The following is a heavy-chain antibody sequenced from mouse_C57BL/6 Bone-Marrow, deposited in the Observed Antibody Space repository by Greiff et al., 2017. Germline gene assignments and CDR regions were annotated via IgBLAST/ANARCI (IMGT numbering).Heavy chain of an antibody. CDR3: ARKEPFFAEGFAY. J-gene: IGHJ3*01. V-gene: IGHV1-81*01. D-gene: IGHD6-1*01. CDR2: IYPSGGNT. CDR1: GYTFTSYG. Sequence: VQLQESGAELVRPGASVKLSCKASGYTFTSYGISWVKQRTGQGLEWIGEIYPSGGNTNYNEKFKGKATLTADKSSSPAYMELRSLTSEDSAVYFCARKEPFFAEGFAYWGQGTLVTVSA.